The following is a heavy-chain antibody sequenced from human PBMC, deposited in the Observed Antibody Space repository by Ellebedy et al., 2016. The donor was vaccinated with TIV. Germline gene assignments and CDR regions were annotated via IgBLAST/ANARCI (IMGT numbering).Heavy chain of an antibody. CDR3: ARTTPYNIAVAGPDY. Sequence: GESLKISXKASCFLFSDCSMNWIRQAPGKGLEWVASISSSGTYIYYADSLEGRFTIARDNVKDSVFLQMNDLRVDDSGVYYCARTTPYNIAVAGPDYWGQGTLVTVTS. J-gene: IGHJ4*02. V-gene: IGHV3-21*01. D-gene: IGHD6-19*01. CDR2: ISSSGTYI. CDR1: CFLFSDCS.